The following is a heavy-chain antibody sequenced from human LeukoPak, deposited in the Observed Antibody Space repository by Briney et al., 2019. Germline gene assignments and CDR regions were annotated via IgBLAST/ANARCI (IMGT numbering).Heavy chain of an antibody. CDR3: AGMRITTPTVRTLDY. D-gene: IGHD1-14*01. CDR2: IYYSGST. Sequence: SETLSLTCTVSGGSISSYYWSWIRQPPGKGLEWIGYIYYSGSTNYNPSLKSRVTISVDTSKNQFSLKLSSVTAADTAVYYCAGMRITTPTVRTLDYWGQGTLVTVSS. V-gene: IGHV4-59*01. J-gene: IGHJ4*02. CDR1: GGSISSYY.